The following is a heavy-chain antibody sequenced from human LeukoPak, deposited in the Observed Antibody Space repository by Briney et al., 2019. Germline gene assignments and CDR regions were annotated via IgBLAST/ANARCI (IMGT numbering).Heavy chain of an antibody. J-gene: IGHJ3*02. CDR2: INPNSVST. Sequence: ASVKFSCKASGYTFTGYYIHWVRQAPGQGLEWMGWINPNSVSTNSAQQFKGRGTTTRPTCITTAYRQLSRLRSDDTAVSYFAIDSDYGAYGDAFVIWGQGTMFSVSS. CDR3: AIDSDYGAYGDAFVI. CDR1: GYTFTGYY. D-gene: IGHD4-17*01. V-gene: IGHV1-2*02.